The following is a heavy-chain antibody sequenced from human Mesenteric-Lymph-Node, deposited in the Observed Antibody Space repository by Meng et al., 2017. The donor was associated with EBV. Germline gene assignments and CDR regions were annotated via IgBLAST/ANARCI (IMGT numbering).Heavy chain of an antibody. CDR1: GYSVSSNSAA. CDR2: TYYRSKWYN. V-gene: IGHV6-1*01. Sequence: QVQLPASRPGLAKPSQTLSLVCAISGYSVSSNSAAWNWIRQPPSRGLEWLGRTYYRSKWYNDYAVSVKSRITINPDTSKNQFSLQLNSVTPEDTAVYYCARGSGSYYDIDYWGQGTLVTVSS. CDR3: ARGSGSYYDIDY. J-gene: IGHJ4*02. D-gene: IGHD1-26*01.